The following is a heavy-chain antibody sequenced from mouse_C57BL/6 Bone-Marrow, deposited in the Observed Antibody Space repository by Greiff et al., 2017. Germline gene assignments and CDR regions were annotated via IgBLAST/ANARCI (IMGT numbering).Heavy chain of an antibody. J-gene: IGHJ1*03. CDR2: MYPRDGST. CDR3: ARLEFDGSSGDWYFDV. V-gene: IGHV1-85*01. Sequence: VKLMESGPELVKPGASVKLSCKASGYTFTSYDINWVKQRPGQGLEWIGWMYPRDGSTKYNEKFKGKATLTVDTYSSTAYMELHSLTSEDSAVYFCARLEFDGSSGDWYFDVWGTGTTVTVSS. D-gene: IGHD1-1*01. CDR1: GYTFTSYD.